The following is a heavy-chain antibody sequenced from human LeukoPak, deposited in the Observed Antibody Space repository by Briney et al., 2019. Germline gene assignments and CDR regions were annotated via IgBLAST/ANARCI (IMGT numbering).Heavy chain of an antibody. Sequence: GGSLRLSCLASGFTFSNYGIHWLRQAPGRGPEWLAFVRFDGENLDYAASVKGRFTLSRDNSKNTMYLQMNSLRAEDTAIYYCAKDLYSSSNDYWGQGTLVTVYS. J-gene: IGHJ4*02. CDR3: AKDLYSSSNDY. CDR1: GFTFSNYG. CDR2: VRFDGENL. D-gene: IGHD6-13*01. V-gene: IGHV3-30*02.